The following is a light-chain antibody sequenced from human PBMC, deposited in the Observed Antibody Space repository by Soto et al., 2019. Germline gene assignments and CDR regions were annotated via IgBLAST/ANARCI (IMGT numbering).Light chain of an antibody. V-gene: IGLV2-14*01. Sequence: QAVRTQPASVAVSPGQSITISCSGTSSDIGAYDHVAWFQQFPGKTPKLVIYSVSNRPSGVSYRFSGSKSGNTASLTISGLQADDEADYYCISYTVSRSYVFGPGTKVTVL. J-gene: IGLJ1*01. CDR2: SVS. CDR3: ISYTVSRSYV. CDR1: SSDIGAYDH.